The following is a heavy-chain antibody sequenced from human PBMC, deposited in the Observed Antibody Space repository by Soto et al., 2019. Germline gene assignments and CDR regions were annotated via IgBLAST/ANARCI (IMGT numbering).Heavy chain of an antibody. CDR1: GYTFTSYY. V-gene: IGHV1-46*01. J-gene: IGHJ4*02. CDR3: ARVGGSRGLDY. D-gene: IGHD3-3*01. Sequence: GASEKVSCKAAGYTFTSYYMHWVRQAPGQGLECMGIINPSGGSTSYAQKFQGRVTMTRDTSTSTVYMEPSSLRSEDTAVYYCARVGGSRGLDYWGQGTLVTVSS. CDR2: INPSGGST.